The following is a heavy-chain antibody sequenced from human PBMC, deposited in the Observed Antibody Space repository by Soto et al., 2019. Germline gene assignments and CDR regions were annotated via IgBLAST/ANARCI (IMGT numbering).Heavy chain of an antibody. CDR2: IYYSGST. J-gene: IGHJ6*02. V-gene: IGHV4-39*01. D-gene: IGHD6-13*01. CDR3: ARQAAGSIYYYYYYGMDV. CDR1: GGSISSSSYY. Sequence: QLQLQESGPGLVKPSETLSLTCTVSGGSISSSSYYWGWIRQPPGKVLEWIGSIYYSGSTYYNPSLKSRVTISVDTSKNQFSLKLSSVTAADTAVYYCARQAAGSIYYYYYYGMDVWGQGTTVTVSS.